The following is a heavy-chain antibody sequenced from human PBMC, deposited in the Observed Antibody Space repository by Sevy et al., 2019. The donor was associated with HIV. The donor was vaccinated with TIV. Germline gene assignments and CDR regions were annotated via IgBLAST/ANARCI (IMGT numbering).Heavy chain of an antibody. V-gene: IGHV3-23*01. CDR1: GFTFSKYS. CDR2: LSFGCGEI. CDR3: AREGCTKPHDY. J-gene: IGHJ4*02. Sequence: GGSLRLSCAASGFTFSKYSMSWVRQPPGKGLEWVSTLSFGCGEINYADSVKGRFTISRDNSKSSVYLQMNNLRPEDNARYYCAREGCTKPHDYWGQGTLVTVSS. D-gene: IGHD2-8*01.